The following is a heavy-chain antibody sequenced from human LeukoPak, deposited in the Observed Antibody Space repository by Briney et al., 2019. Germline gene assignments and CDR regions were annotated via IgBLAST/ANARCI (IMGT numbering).Heavy chain of an antibody. CDR2: IIPIFGTA. CDR3: ASLGVTMVRSDDAFDI. V-gene: IGHV1-69*01. J-gene: IGHJ3*02. CDR1: GGTFSSYA. D-gene: IGHD3-10*01. Sequence: SVKVSCKASGGTFSSYAISWVRQAPGQGLEWMGGIIPIFGTANYAQKFQGRVTITADESTSTAYMELSSLRSEDTAVYYCASLGVTMVRSDDAFDIWGQGTMVTVSS.